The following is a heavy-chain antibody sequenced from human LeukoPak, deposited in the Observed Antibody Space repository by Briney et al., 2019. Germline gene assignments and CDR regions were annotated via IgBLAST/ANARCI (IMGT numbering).Heavy chain of an antibody. CDR1: GYSFTSYW. J-gene: IGHJ4*02. V-gene: IGHV5-51*01. D-gene: IGHD2-21*02. CDR2: IYPGDYDA. Sequence: GVSLKISCKGSGYSFTSYWIGWVRQMPGKGLEWMGIIYPGDYDARYSPSFQGQVTISADKSISTAYLQWSSLKASDTAMYYCARRVYCGGDCYWYYFDYWGQGTLVTVSS. CDR3: ARRVYCGGDCYWYYFDY.